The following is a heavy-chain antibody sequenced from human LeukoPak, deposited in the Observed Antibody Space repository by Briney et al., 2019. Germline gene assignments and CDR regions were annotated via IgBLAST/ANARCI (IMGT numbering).Heavy chain of an antibody. CDR1: GFTVSSNY. D-gene: IGHD6-13*01. CDR2: FYSGGST. Sequence: PGGSLRLSCAASGFTVSSNYMTWVRQAPGKGLEWVSVFYSGGSTRYADSVKGRFTISRDNSKNTLYLQLNSLRAEDTAVYFCASSSWSSEYFHYWGQGTLATVSS. V-gene: IGHV3-66*01. CDR3: ASSSWSSEYFHY. J-gene: IGHJ1*01.